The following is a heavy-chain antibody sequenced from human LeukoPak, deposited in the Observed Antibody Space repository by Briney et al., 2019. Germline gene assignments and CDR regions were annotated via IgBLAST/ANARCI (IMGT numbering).Heavy chain of an antibody. CDR2: IIPILGIA. CDR3: ARGPTEYGDRGRYDY. J-gene: IGHJ4*02. D-gene: IGHD4-17*01. V-gene: IGHV1-69*10. CDR1: VGTFSSYA. Sequence: SVTVSFKASVGTFSSYAISWVRQAPGQGLEWMGRIIPILGIANYAQKFQCKVTITADKSTSTAYMELSSLRSQDTAVYYCARGPTEYGDRGRYDYWGQGTLVTVSS.